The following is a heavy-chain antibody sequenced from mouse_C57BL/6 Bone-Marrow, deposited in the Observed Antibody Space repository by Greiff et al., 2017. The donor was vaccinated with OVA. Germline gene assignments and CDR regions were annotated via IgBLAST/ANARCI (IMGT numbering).Heavy chain of an antibody. CDR2: IYPRSGNT. D-gene: IGHD1-1*01. Sequence: VQLQQSGAELARPGASVKLSCKASGYTFTSYGISWVKQRTGQGLEWIGEIYPRSGNTYYNKKFKGKATLTADKSSSTAYMELRSLTSEDSAVYFCARGNYGSSGGFDDWGQGTTLTVSS. J-gene: IGHJ2*01. CDR3: ARGNYGSSGGFDD. CDR1: GYTFTSYG. V-gene: IGHV1-81*01.